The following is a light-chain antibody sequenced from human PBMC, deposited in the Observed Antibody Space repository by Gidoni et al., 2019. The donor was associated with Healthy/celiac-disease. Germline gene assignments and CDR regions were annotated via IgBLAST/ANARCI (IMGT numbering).Light chain of an antibody. Sequence: QSALNQPASVSGSPRQSITISCTGTSSDVGGYNYVSWYQQHPGKAPKLMIYEVSTRPSGVSTRFSGSKSGNTASLTISGLQAEDEADYYCSSYTSSSTLVFGGGTKLTVL. J-gene: IGLJ2*01. CDR1: SSDVGGYNY. V-gene: IGLV2-14*01. CDR2: EVS. CDR3: SSYTSSSTLV.